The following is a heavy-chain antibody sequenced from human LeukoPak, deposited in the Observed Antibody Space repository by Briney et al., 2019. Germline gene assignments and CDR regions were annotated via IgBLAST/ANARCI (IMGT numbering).Heavy chain of an antibody. CDR3: ARVFDS. Sequence: SETLSLTCTVSGGSVSTSDYYWGRIRQSPVKGLEWIGDVFYTGKTNYNPSLRGRATISIDTSKNQFSLKLTYVTAADSAVFYCARVFDSWGQGTLVTVSS. J-gene: IGHJ4*02. V-gene: IGHV4-39*07. CDR1: GGSVSTSDYY. CDR2: VFYTGKT.